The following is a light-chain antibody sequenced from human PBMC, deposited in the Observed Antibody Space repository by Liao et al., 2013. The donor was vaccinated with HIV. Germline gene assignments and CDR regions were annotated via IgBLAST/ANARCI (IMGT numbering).Light chain of an antibody. Sequence: SYELTQPPSVSVAPGKTARITCGGNNIGSKSVHWYQQKPGQAPVVVIYYDSDRPSGIPERFSASNSVNTATLTISRVEAGDEADYYCQVWDSSSDHYVFGTGTKVTVL. CDR1: NIGSKS. CDR2: YDS. CDR3: QVWDSSSDHYV. J-gene: IGLJ1*01. V-gene: IGLV3-21*04.